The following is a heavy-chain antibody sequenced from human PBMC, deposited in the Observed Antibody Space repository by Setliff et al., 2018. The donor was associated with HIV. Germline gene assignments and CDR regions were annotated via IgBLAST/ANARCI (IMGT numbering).Heavy chain of an antibody. CDR3: AKATWIASGFDY. CDR2: INHSGST. D-gene: IGHD3-10*01. V-gene: IGHV4-34*01. Sequence: SETLSLTCAVSGGFFTGYYWSWIRQPPGKGLEWIGEINHSGSTNYNPSLKSRVTISVDTSKNQFSLKLSSVTAADTSVYYCAKATWIASGFDYWGQGTLVTVSS. J-gene: IGHJ4*02. CDR1: GGFFTGYY.